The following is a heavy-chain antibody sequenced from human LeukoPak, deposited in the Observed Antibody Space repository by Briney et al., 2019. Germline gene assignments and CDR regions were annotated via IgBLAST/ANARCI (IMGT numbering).Heavy chain of an antibody. Sequence: GASVKVSCMASGYTFTSYGISWVRQAPGQGLEWMGWISAYNGNTNYAKKLQGRVTMTTDTSTSTAYMELRSLRSDDTAVYYCAREEPGYDYVWGSYRLFDYWGQGTLVTVSS. CDR2: ISAYNGNT. CDR1: GYTFTSYG. J-gene: IGHJ4*02. CDR3: AREEPGYDYVWGSYRLFDY. V-gene: IGHV1-18*01. D-gene: IGHD3-16*02.